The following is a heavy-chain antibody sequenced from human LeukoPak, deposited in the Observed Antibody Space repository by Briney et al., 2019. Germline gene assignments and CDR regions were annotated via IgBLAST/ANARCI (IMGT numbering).Heavy chain of an antibody. CDR1: GFTFSSYS. J-gene: IGHJ4*02. Sequence: GGSLRLSCAASGFTFSSYSMHWVRQAPGKALEWVACDGRDEFYADSVKGRFTISRDSSKNTLFLQMNSLRPEDTAVYYCAREGELRGFFDFWGPGTLVTVSS. CDR2: DGRDE. CDR3: AREGELRGFFDF. V-gene: IGHV3-30*01. D-gene: IGHD1-7*01.